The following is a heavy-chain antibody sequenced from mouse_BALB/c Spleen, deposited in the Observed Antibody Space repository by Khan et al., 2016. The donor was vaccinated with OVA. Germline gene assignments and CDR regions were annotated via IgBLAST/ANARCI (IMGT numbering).Heavy chain of an antibody. V-gene: IGHV1-76*01. D-gene: IGHD3-2*02. CDR1: GYIFTSYW. CDR3: ASEQALYYFDY. CDR2: IYPGTDNT. J-gene: IGHJ2*01. Sequence: QVQLKESGAELVRPGTSVKLSCKTSGYIFTSYWIHWVKQRSGKGLEWIARIYPGTDNTYYNEKLKDRATLTADKSCSFSYFQISSLNSEDSAFFFCASEQALYYFDYWGQGTTLTVSS.